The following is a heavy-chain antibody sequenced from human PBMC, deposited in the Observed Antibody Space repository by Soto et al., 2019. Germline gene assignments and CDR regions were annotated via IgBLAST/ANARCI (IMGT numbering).Heavy chain of an antibody. J-gene: IGHJ4*02. Sequence: SQTLSLTGSVSRGSISEYSWSWIRQSPGKGLEWIGYIYYLGSTDYNPSLKSRVTISVDTSKNQISLRLKSVTAADTAVYYCARAETSGRHYLDYWGQGSLVTFS. CDR1: RGSISEYS. D-gene: IGHD2-8*02. CDR2: IYYLGST. CDR3: ARAETSGRHYLDY. V-gene: IGHV4-59*01.